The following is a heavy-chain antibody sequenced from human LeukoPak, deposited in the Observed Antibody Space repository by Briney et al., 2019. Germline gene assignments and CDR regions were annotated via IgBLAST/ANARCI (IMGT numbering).Heavy chain of an antibody. CDR1: GGSISSSSYY. CDR3: ARHSGDSSGYYPAFDY. CDR2: IYYSGST. V-gene: IGHV4-39*01. J-gene: IGHJ4*02. D-gene: IGHD3-22*01. Sequence: ETLSLTCTVSGGSISSSSYYWGWIRQPPGKGLEWIGSIYYSGSTYYNPSLKSRVTISVDTSKNQFSLKLSSVTAADTAVYYCARHSGDSSGYYPAFDYWGQGTLVTVSS.